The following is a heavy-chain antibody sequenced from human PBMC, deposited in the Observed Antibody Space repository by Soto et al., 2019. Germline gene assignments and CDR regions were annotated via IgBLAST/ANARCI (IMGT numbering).Heavy chain of an antibody. J-gene: IGHJ5*01. D-gene: IGHD3-10*01. CDR1: GGSISSDSFY. CDR2: ISNRGRT. Sequence: PSETLSLTCTVSGGSISSDSFYWSWIRQHPSKGLEWLGYISNRGRTFYNPSLKSRISISADTARDQFSLQVNSVTAADTAVYFCARVRPYGPLGWLDSWGRGTLVTVSS. CDR3: ARVRPYGPLGWLDS. V-gene: IGHV4-31*02.